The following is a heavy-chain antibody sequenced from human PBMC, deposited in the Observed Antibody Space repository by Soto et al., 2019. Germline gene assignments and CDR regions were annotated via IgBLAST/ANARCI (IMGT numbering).Heavy chain of an antibody. J-gene: IGHJ4*02. CDR2: INHSGST. Sequence: PSETLSLTCAVYGGSFSGYYWSWIRQPPGKGLEWIGEINHSGSTNYNPSLKSRVTISVDTSKNQFSLKLSSVTAADTAVYYCARGVVLCCGYHRDLHVDYRRQATVV. V-gene: IGHV4-34*01. CDR1: GGSFSGYY. D-gene: IGHD6-25*01. CDR3: ARGVVLCCGYHRDLHVDY.